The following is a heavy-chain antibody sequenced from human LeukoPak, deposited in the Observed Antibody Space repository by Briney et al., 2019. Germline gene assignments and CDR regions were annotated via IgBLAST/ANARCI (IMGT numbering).Heavy chain of an antibody. Sequence: GASVKVSCKASGYTFTVYYMHWVRQAPGQGLEWMGWINPNSGGTNYAQKFQGRVTMTRDTSISTAYMELGRLRSDDTAVYYCARDSSSGWYAPDYWGQGTLVTVSS. CDR3: ARDSSSGWYAPDY. D-gene: IGHD6-19*01. CDR2: INPNSGGT. CDR1: GYTFTVYY. J-gene: IGHJ4*02. V-gene: IGHV1-2*02.